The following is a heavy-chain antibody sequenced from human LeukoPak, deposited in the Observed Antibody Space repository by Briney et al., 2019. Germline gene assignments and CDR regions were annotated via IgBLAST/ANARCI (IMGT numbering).Heavy chain of an antibody. CDR2: IYYSGST. CDR1: IRPIRRYY. J-gene: IGHJ4*02. V-gene: IGHV4-59*13. D-gene: IGHD3-22*01. CDR3: ARTDDRSGYTFDY. Sequence: SETLSLTYTVSIRPIRRYYWSWIRQPPGKGLEWIGYIYYSGSTYYNPSLTSRVTSLVDTSKKQFSLKLTAVTAEDTAVYYCARTDDRSGYTFDYWGQGTLVTFSS.